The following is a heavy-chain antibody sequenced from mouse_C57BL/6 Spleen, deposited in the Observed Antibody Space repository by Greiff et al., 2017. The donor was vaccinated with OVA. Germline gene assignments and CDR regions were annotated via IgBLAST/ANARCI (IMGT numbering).Heavy chain of an antibody. CDR2: IYWGDAK. D-gene: IGHD1-1*01. Sequence: QVTLKVSGPGILQSSQTLSLTCSFSGFSLSTSGMGVSWLRPPSGQGLEWLAHIYWGDAKRYNPFLKSRPTISKDTSRNQVFLKITSVDTADTAPCYCAGIPSGSDWYFGVWGTGTTVTVSA. J-gene: IGHJ1*03. CDR1: GFSLSTSGMG. CDR3: AGIPSGSDWYFGV. V-gene: IGHV8-12*01.